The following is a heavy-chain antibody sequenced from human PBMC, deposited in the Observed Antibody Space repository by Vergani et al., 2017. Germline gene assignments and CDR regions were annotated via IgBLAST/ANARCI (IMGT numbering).Heavy chain of an antibody. CDR1: GGSISSSSSY. D-gene: IGHD3-9*01. CDR2: IYYSGST. Sequence: QLQLQESGPGLVKPSETLSLTCTVSGGSISSSSSYWGWIRQPPGKGLEWIGSIYYSGSTYYNPSLKSRVTISVDTSKNQFSLKLSSVTAADTAVYYCAREGPGLGMDVWGKGTTVTVSS. J-gene: IGHJ6*04. CDR3: AREGPGLGMDV. V-gene: IGHV4-39*07.